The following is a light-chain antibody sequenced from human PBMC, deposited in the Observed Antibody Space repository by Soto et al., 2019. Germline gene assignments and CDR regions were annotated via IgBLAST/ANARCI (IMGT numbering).Light chain of an antibody. CDR2: DAS. CDR1: QSVSSY. CDR3: QQRSNWPST. J-gene: IGKJ4*01. V-gene: IGKV3-11*01. Sequence: EIVLTQSPATLSLSPGERAALSCRASQSVSSYLAWHQQKPGQAPRLLIYDASKSAPGIPARFTGSGSGTDFTLTISSLEPEDVAVYFCQQRSNWPSTFGGGTKVEI.